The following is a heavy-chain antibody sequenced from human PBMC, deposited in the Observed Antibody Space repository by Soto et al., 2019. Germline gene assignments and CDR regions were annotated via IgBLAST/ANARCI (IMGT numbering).Heavy chain of an antibody. Sequence: VKVSCKVSGYTLTELSMHWVRQAPGKGLEWMGGFDPEDGETIYAQKFQGRVTMTEDTSTDTAYMELSSLRSDDTAMYYCARDLFTGYSGYGYYYYGMDVWGQGTAVTVS. D-gene: IGHD5-12*01. J-gene: IGHJ6*02. CDR2: FDPEDGET. CDR1: GYTLTELS. V-gene: IGHV1-24*01. CDR3: ARDLFTGYSGYGYYYYGMDV.